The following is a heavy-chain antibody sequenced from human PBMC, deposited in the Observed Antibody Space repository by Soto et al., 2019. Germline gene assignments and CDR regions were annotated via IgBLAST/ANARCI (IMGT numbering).Heavy chain of an antibody. Sequence: GAQMKVSCKGFGYTFSRYGIRRVGQAPGQGLEWMGWISAYNGNTNYAQKLQGRVTMTTDTSTSTAYMELRSLRSDDTAVYYCARDRISRAFDIWGQGTMVTVSS. V-gene: IGHV1-18*01. CDR1: GYTFSRYG. J-gene: IGHJ3*02. CDR3: ARDRISRAFDI. CDR2: ISAYNGNT.